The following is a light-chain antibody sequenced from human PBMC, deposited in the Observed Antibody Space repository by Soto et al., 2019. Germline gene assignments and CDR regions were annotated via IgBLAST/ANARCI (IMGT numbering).Light chain of an antibody. CDR1: QSVSSN. V-gene: IGKV3-15*01. CDR2: GSS. J-gene: IGKJ5*01. Sequence: TQSPTTLSVSPGERATLSCRASQSVSSNLAWYQQKPGQAPRLLIYGSSTRATGIPDRFSGSGSGTEFTLTISSLQPEDFATYYCQQHGQWPITFGQGTRLEIK. CDR3: QQHGQWPIT.